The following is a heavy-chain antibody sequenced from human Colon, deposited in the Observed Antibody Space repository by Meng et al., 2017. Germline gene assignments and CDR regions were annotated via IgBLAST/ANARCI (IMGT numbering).Heavy chain of an antibody. J-gene: IGHJ1*01. Sequence: VQLLESGGGLVQPGGSVRLFCAASGFTFSTYWMTWARQAPGMGLEWVANIRQDGSDTYYADSVKGRFTISRDNAKDSLYLQMNSLRVEDMAVYFCAKGGTAFAEAEHWGQGTLVTVSS. CDR2: IRQDGSDT. V-gene: IGHV3-7*01. CDR3: AKGGTAFAEAEH. CDR1: GFTFSTYW.